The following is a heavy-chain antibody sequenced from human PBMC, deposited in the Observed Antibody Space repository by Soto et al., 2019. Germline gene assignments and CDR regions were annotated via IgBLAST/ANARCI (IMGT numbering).Heavy chain of an antibody. CDR3: AKGAWFGELLPFDY. J-gene: IGHJ4*02. Sequence: QVQLVESGGGVVQPGRSLRLSCAASGFTFSSFGMHWVRQAPGKGLEWVALISHDGSNKYYADSVKGRLTISRDNSKNTLYLKMSSLRAEDTAVYYGAKGAWFGELLPFDYWGQGTLVTVSS. CDR1: GFTFSSFG. D-gene: IGHD3-10*01. V-gene: IGHV3-30*18. CDR2: ISHDGSNK.